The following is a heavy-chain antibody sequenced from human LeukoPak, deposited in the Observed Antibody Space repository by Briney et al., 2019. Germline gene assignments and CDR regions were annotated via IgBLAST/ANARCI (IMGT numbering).Heavy chain of an antibody. CDR2: IYYSGST. V-gene: IGHV4-59*08. D-gene: IGHD3-3*01. CDR3: ARHPRRGYDFWSGYNY. Sequence: SETLSLTCTVSGGSISSYYWSWIRQPPGKGQEWIGYIYYSGSTNYNPSLKSRVTISVDTSKNQFSLKLSSVTAADTAVYYCARHPRRGYDFWSGYNYWGQGTLVTVSS. CDR1: GGSISSYY. J-gene: IGHJ4*02.